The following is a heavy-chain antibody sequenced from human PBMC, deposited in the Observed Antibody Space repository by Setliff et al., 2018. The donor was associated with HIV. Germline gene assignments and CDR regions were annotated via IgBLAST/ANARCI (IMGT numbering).Heavy chain of an antibody. V-gene: IGHV1-18*01. J-gene: IGHJ4*02. D-gene: IGHD3-9*01. CDR3: ARDSPSGLVFLKPLDH. CDR1: GYIFSSYA. CDR2: ISAYNGDT. Sequence: ASVKVSCKASGYIFSSYAIAWVRQAPGQGLEWMGWISAYNGDTKYADNFQGRVTLTTDTSTSTVYVEVRSLKSDDTAMYYCARDSPSGLVFLKPLDHWGQGTLVNVS.